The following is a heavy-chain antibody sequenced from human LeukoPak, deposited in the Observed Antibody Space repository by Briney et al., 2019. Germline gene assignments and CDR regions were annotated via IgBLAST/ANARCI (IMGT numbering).Heavy chain of an antibody. Sequence: SETLSHTCNVSGGSISSNHWSWIRQPPGKGLEWIGYIYYSGSTYYNPSLKSRVTISIDTSKNQFSLKLSSVTAADTAVYYCARLGWGWSFDLWGRGTLVTVSS. CDR2: IYYSGST. D-gene: IGHD6-19*01. V-gene: IGHV4-59*04. CDR3: ARLGWGWSFDL. J-gene: IGHJ2*01. CDR1: GGSISSNH.